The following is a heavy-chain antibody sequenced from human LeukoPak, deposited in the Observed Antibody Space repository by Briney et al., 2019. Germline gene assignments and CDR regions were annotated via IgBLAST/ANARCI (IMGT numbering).Heavy chain of an antibody. Sequence: PSETLSLTCTVSGGSISSSSYYWGWIRQPPGKGLEWIGSICYSGSTYYNPSLKSRVTISVDTSKNQFSLKLSSVTAADTAVYYCARHLRAIDYYDSSGYYPDYWGQGTLVTVSS. CDR1: GGSISSSSYY. J-gene: IGHJ4*02. V-gene: IGHV4-39*01. D-gene: IGHD3-22*01. CDR2: ICYSGST. CDR3: ARHLRAIDYYDSSGYYPDY.